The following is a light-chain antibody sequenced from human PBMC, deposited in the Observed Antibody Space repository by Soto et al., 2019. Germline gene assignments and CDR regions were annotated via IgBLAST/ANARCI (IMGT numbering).Light chain of an antibody. CDR2: EVA. CDR3: SSYTNTGALVV. J-gene: IGLJ2*01. V-gene: IGLV2-14*01. Sequence: QSALTQPASVSGSPGQSITISCSGSGSDIGTYNFVSWYQHHPGRAPKLIISEVANRPSGVSDRFSGSKSGSLASLTISGLQADAEAVYYCSSYTNTGALVVFGVGTKVTFL. CDR1: GSDIGTYNF.